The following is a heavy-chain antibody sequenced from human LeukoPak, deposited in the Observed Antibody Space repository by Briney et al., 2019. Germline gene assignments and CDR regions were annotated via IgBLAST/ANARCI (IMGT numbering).Heavy chain of an antibody. CDR1: GFTVSSNY. D-gene: IGHD6-13*01. V-gene: IGHV3-53*05. J-gene: IGHJ4*02. CDR3: ANPPTRYSSSFDY. CDR2: IYSGGST. Sequence: GGSLRLSCAASGFTVSSNYMSWVRQAPGKGLEWVSVIYSGGSTYYADSVKGRFTISRDNSKNTLYLQMNSLRAEDTAVYYCANPPTRYSSSFDYWGQGTLVTVSS.